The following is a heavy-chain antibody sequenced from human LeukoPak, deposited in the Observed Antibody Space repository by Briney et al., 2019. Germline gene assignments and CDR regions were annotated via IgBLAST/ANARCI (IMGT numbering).Heavy chain of an antibody. CDR1: GGSISSSSYY. Sequence: PSETLSLTCTVSGGSISSSSYYWGWIRQPPGKGLEWIGSIHYSGSTYYNPSLKSRVTISVDTSKNQFSLKPSSVTAADTAVYYCARSGFPDAFDIWGQGTMVTVSS. CDR2: IHYSGST. D-gene: IGHD1-26*01. CDR3: ARSGFPDAFDI. J-gene: IGHJ3*02. V-gene: IGHV4-39*01.